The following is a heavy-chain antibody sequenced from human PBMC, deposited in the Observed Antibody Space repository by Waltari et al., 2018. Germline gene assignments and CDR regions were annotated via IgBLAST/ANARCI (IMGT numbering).Heavy chain of an antibody. D-gene: IGHD1-26*01. Sequence: QVQLQESGPGLVKPSETLSLTCTVSGGSISSYYWSWIRQPPGKGLEWIGYIYYSGSTNYNPSLKSRVTISVDTSKNQFSLKLSSVTAADTAVYYCARARATHLLDYWGQGTLVTVSS. V-gene: IGHV4-59*12. CDR1: GGSISSYY. CDR3: ARARATHLLDY. J-gene: IGHJ4*02. CDR2: IYYSGST.